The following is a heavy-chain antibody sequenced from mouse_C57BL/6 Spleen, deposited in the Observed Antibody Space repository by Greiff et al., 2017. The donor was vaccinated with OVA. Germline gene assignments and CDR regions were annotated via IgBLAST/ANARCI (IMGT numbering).Heavy chain of an antibody. CDR1: GYAFTSSW. D-gene: IGHD1-1*01. V-gene: IGHV1-82*01. CDR3: ARRIATVVATLDD. J-gene: IGHJ2*01. Sequence: VQLQQSGPELVKPGASVKISCKASGYAFTSSWMNWVKQRPGQGLEWIGRIYPGGGDTNYNGKFKGKATLTVDKSSSTAYMQLSSLTSEDSAVYFCARRIATVVATLDDWGQGTTLTVSS. CDR2: IYPGGGDT.